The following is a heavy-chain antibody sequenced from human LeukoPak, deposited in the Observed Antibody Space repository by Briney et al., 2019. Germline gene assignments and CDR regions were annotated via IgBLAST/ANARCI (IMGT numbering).Heavy chain of an antibody. Sequence: PGGSLRLSCAASGFTFSSYSMNWVRQAPGKGLEWVSSISSSSSYIYYADSVKGRFTISRDNAKNSLYLQMNSLRAEDTALYYCAKDMGLGIGGYYYGMDVWGQGTTVTVSS. D-gene: IGHD7-27*01. V-gene: IGHV3-21*04. CDR1: GFTFSSYS. J-gene: IGHJ6*02. CDR2: ISSSSSYI. CDR3: AKDMGLGIGGYYYGMDV.